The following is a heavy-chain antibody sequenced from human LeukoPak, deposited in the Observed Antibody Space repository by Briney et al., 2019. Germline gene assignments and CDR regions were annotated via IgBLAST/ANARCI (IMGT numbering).Heavy chain of an antibody. D-gene: IGHD3-3*01. CDR1: GFTFSSYA. Sequence: PGGSLRLSCAASGFTFSSYAMSWVRQAPGKGLEWVSAISGSGGSTYYADSVKGRFTISRDNSKNTLYLQMNSLRAEDTAVYYCAKEYDFWSGPSIGDAFDIWGQGTMVTVSS. J-gene: IGHJ3*02. V-gene: IGHV3-23*01. CDR3: AKEYDFWSGPSIGDAFDI. CDR2: ISGSGGST.